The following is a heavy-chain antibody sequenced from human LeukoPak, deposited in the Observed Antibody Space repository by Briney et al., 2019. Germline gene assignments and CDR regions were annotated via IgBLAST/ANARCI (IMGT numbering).Heavy chain of an antibody. CDR2: IYTSGST. Sequence: SETLSLTCTVSGGSISSYYWSWIRQPAGKGLEWLGRIYTSGSTNYNPSLKSRVTMSVDTSKNQFSLKLSSVTAADTAVYYCARVLTVVAATDGWFDPWGQGTLVTVSS. V-gene: IGHV4-4*07. J-gene: IGHJ5*02. D-gene: IGHD2-15*01. CDR1: GGSISSYY. CDR3: ARVLTVVAATDGWFDP.